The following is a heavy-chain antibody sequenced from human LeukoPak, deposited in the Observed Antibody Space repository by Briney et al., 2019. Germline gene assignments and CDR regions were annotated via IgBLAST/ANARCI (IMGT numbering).Heavy chain of an antibody. CDR2: VNPNSGNT. CDR3: ARGWEWEQWPYYFDY. Sequence: ASVKVSCKASGYTFTSYDITWVRQATGQGLEWMGWVNPNSGNTGYAQKFQGRVTMTRNTSISTAYMELSSLRSEDTAVYYCARGWEWEQWPYYFDYWGQGTLVTVSS. V-gene: IGHV1-8*01. J-gene: IGHJ4*02. CDR1: GYTFTSYD. D-gene: IGHD6-19*01.